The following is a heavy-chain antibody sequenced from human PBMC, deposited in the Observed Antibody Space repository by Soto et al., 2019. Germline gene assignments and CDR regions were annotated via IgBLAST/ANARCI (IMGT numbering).Heavy chain of an antibody. Sequence: GGSLRLSCAASGFTFSSYGMHWVRQAPGKGLEWVAVISYDGSNKYYADSVKGRFTISRDNSKNTLYLQMNSLRAEDTAVYYCAKAHADLRGGEVGATGYWGQGTLVTVSS. CDR3: AKAHADLRGGEVGATGY. CDR2: ISYDGSNK. V-gene: IGHV3-30*18. J-gene: IGHJ4*02. CDR1: GFTFSSYG. D-gene: IGHD1-26*01.